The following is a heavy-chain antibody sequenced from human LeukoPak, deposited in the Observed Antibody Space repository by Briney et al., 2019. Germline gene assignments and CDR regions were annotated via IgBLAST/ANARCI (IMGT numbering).Heavy chain of an antibody. CDR1: GFTFNKYW. D-gene: IGHD2-2*01. Sequence: GGSLRLSCAASGFTFNKYWMHWVRQAPGTGLMWVFRVNSDGSETSYADSVKGRFTISRDSAKNTLHLQMNSLRAEDTAVYYCARGRGTSSYFEYWGQGILVTVSS. J-gene: IGHJ4*02. CDR2: VNSDGSET. V-gene: IGHV3-74*01. CDR3: ARGRGTSSYFEY.